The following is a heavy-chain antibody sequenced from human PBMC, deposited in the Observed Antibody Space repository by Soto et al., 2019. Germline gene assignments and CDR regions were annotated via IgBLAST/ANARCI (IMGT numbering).Heavy chain of an antibody. D-gene: IGHD4-4*01. CDR1: GGSISSGDYY. J-gene: IGHJ5*02. Sequence: QVQLQESGPGLVKPSQTLSLTCTVSGGSISSGDYYWSWIRQPPGKGLEWIGYIYYSGSTYYNPSLKSRVTISVDTSKDQFSLKLSSVTAADTAVYYCARARYAYSNYRVLNWFDPWGQGTLVTVSS. CDR2: IYYSGST. V-gene: IGHV4-30-4*01. CDR3: ARARYAYSNYRVLNWFDP.